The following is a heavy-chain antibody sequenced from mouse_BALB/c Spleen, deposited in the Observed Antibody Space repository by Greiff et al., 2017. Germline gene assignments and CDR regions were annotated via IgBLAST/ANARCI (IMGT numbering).Heavy chain of an antibody. CDR1: GFTFSSYA. CDR2: ISSGGST. D-gene: IGHD1-2*01. CDR3: AREGYGYGAWFAY. J-gene: IGHJ3*01. Sequence: EVQGVESGGGLVQPGGSRKLSCAASGFTFSSYAMSWVRQTPEKRLEWVASISSGGSTYYPDSVKGRFTISRDNARNILYLQMSSLRSEDTAMYYCAREGYGYGAWFAYWGQGTLVTVSA. V-gene: IGHV5-6-5*01.